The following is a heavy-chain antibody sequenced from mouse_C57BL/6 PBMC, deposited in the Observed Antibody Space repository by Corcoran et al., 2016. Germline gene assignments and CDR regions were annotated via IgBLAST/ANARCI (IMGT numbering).Heavy chain of an antibody. Sequence: EVQLQQSGPELVKPGASVKIPCKASGYTFTDYNMDWVKQSHGKSLEWIGDINPNNGGTIYNQKFKGKATLTVDKSSSTAYMELRSLTSEDTAVYYCATAYYSNYYFDYWGQGTTLTVSS. CDR2: INPNNGGT. CDR1: GYTFTDYN. D-gene: IGHD2-5*01. V-gene: IGHV1-18*01. J-gene: IGHJ2*01. CDR3: ATAYYSNYYFDY.